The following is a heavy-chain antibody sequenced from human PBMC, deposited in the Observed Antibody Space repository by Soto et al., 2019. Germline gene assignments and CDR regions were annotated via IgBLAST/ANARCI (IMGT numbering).Heavy chain of an antibody. CDR1: GFSLANFP. V-gene: IGHV3-74*01. CDR3: ARESGDWPLNWFDP. CDR2: ITSDGKSK. D-gene: IGHD2-21*02. J-gene: IGHJ5*02. Sequence: PGGSLRLSCVASGFSLANFPMNWVRQRPAEGLVWVSRITSDGKSKAYAESVKGRFAISRDNAKNTLYLQMNGLTAEDTAVYYCARESGDWPLNWFDPWGQGTLVTVSS.